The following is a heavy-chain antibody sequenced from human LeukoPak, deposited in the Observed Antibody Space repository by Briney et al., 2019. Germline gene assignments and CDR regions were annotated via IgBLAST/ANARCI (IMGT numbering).Heavy chain of an antibody. CDR1: GGSISSSNW. Sequence: PSETLSLTCAVSGGSISSSNWWSWIRQPPGKGLEWIGEINHSGSTNYNPSLKSRVTISVDTSKNQFSLKLSSVTAADTAVYYCARGAYGDYDPYNWFDPWGQGTLVTVSS. J-gene: IGHJ5*02. CDR3: ARGAYGDYDPYNWFDP. CDR2: INHSGST. D-gene: IGHD4-17*01. V-gene: IGHV4-4*02.